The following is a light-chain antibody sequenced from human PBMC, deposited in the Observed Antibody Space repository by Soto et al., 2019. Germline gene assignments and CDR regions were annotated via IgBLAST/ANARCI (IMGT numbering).Light chain of an antibody. CDR1: TSNIGADYD. CDR3: ESYDICLPALYV. CDR2: GNT. Sequence: QSVLTQPPSVSGAPGQRVTISCTGSTSNIGADYDVHWYQHLPGTAPKLLIFGNTIRPSGVPDRFSGSRSGTSASLAITGLQADDEADYYCESYDICLPALYVFGTGT. J-gene: IGLJ1*01. V-gene: IGLV1-40*01.